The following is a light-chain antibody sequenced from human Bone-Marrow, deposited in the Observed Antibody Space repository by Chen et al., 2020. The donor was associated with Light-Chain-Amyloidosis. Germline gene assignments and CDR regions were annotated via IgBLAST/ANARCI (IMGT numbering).Light chain of an antibody. CDR1: QSISSW. J-gene: IGKJ2*01. V-gene: IGKV1-5*01. CDR2: DAS. CDR3: HQYKSYAT. Sequence: DIQMTQSPSTLSASVGDRVTITCRARQSISSWLAWYQQKPGKAPKLLIYDASSLESEVPSRFSGSDCGTEFTHAIGNLQADDFAADYCHQYKSYATFGQVTKL.